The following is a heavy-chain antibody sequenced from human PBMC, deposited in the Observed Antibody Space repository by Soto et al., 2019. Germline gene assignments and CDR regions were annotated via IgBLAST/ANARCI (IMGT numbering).Heavy chain of an antibody. Sequence: QVQLVQSGAEVKKPGASVKVSCKASGYTFTGYYIHWVRQAPGQGLEWMGWVNPNSGGTNYAQKFQGWVTMPRDTSISTAYMGLSRRRSDDTAVYYCVTSRVSIAVAGETEYYFDSWGQGTLVTVSS. CDR1: GYTFTGYY. D-gene: IGHD6-19*01. J-gene: IGHJ4*02. CDR3: VTSRVSIAVAGETEYYFDS. V-gene: IGHV1-2*04. CDR2: VNPNSGGT.